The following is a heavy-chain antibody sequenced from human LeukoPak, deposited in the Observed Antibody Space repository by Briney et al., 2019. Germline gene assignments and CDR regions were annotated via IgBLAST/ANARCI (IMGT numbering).Heavy chain of an antibody. CDR3: AGAGYSSSWYNWFDP. V-gene: IGHV4-59*01. J-gene: IGHJ5*02. D-gene: IGHD6-13*01. CDR2: IYYSGST. CDR1: GGSISSYY. Sequence: SETLSLTCTVSGGSISSYYWSWIRQPPGKGLEWIGYIYYSGSTNYNPSLKSRVTISVDTSKNQFSLELSSVTAADTAVYYCAGAGYSSSWYNWFDPWGQGTLVTVSS.